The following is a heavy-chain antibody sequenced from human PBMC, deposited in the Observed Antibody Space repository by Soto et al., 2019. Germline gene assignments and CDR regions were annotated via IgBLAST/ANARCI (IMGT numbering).Heavy chain of an antibody. V-gene: IGHV3-53*02. D-gene: IGHD2-2*02. J-gene: IGHJ4*02. CDR2: IYSGGST. Sequence: EVKVVETGGGLIQPGGSLRLSCAASGFTVSNNYMSWVRQAPGKGLEWVSLIYSGGSTFYADSVKGRFTISRDNSKNTLFLQMNSLRAEDTAVYFCATYTSLDYWGQGTLVTVSS. CDR1: GFTVSNNY. CDR3: ATYTSLDY.